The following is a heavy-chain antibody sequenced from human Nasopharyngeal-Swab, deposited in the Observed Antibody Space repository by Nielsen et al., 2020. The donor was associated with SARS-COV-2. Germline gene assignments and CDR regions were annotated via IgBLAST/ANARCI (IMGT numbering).Heavy chain of an antibody. CDR1: GGTFSSYA. Sequence: ASVKVSCKASGGTFSSYAISWVRQAPGQRLEWMGWINAGNGNTKYSQKFQGRVTITRDTSASTAYMELSSLRSEDTAVYYCARADSSGYYYGDWFDPWGQGTLVTVSS. D-gene: IGHD3-22*01. V-gene: IGHV1-3*01. CDR3: ARADSSGYYYGDWFDP. CDR2: INAGNGNT. J-gene: IGHJ5*02.